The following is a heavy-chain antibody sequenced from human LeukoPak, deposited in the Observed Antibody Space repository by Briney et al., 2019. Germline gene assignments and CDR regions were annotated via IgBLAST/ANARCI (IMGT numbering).Heavy chain of an antibody. CDR3: ARDKVVGATYFDY. D-gene: IGHD1-26*01. J-gene: IGHJ4*02. CDR2: IQQDGSER. V-gene: IGHV3-7*01. Sequence: GGSLRLSCTASGFIFSDYSMIWVRQAPGKGLEWVANIQQDGSERYYVDSVKGRFTISRDNAKNSLYLQMNSLRAEDTAVYYCARDKVVGATYFDYWGQGTLVTVSS. CDR1: GFIFSDYS.